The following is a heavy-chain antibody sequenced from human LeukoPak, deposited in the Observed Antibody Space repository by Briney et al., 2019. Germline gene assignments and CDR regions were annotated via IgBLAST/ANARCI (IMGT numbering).Heavy chain of an antibody. V-gene: IGHV1-69*05. CDR1: GGTFSSYA. CDR2: IIPIFGTA. CDR3: ASIITGIEGGAY. D-gene: IGHD1-20*01. J-gene: IGHJ4*02. Sequence: ASVKVSCKASGGTFSSYAISWVRQAPGQGLEWMGGIIPIFGTANYAQKFQGRVTITTDESTSTAYMELSSLRSEDTAVYYCASIITGIEGGAYWGQGTLVTVSS.